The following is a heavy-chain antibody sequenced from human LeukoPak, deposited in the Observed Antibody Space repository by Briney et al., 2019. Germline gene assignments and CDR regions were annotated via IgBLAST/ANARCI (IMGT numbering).Heavy chain of an antibody. D-gene: IGHD6-19*01. Sequence: SETLSLTCSVSGGSISSYYWSWIRQPPGKGLEWIGHIYYSGSTNYNPSLKSRVTIPIDTSKNQFSLELSSVTAADTAVYYCARGVRGWSSDYWGQGTLVTVSS. CDR2: IYYSGST. J-gene: IGHJ4*02. V-gene: IGHV4-59*01. CDR1: GGSISSYY. CDR3: ARGVRGWSSDY.